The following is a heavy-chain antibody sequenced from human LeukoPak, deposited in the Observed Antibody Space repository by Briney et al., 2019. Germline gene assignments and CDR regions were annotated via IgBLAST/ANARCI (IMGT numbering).Heavy chain of an antibody. Sequence: ASVKVSCKASGYTFTSYYMHWVRHGPGQGLEWMGIINTSGGSTSYAQKFQGRVTMTRDTSTSTVYMELSSLRSEDTAVYYCARAGCGYGYDYWGQGTLVTVSS. CDR3: ARAGCGYGYDY. V-gene: IGHV1-46*01. CDR1: GYTFTSYY. J-gene: IGHJ4*02. D-gene: IGHD5-18*01. CDR2: INTSGGST.